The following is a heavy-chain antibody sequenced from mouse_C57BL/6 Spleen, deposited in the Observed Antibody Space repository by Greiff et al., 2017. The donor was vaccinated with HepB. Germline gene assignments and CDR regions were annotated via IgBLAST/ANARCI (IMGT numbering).Heavy chain of an antibody. V-gene: IGHV1-80*01. Sequence: QVQLQQSGAELVKPGASVKISCKASGYAFSSYWMNWVKQRPGKGLEWIGQIYPGDGDTNYNGKFKGKATLTADKSSSTAYMQLSSLTSEDSAVYFCARSGAAYDGSSYRFAYWGQGTLVTVSA. CDR3: ARSGAAYDGSSYRFAY. D-gene: IGHD1-1*01. CDR1: GYAFSSYW. J-gene: IGHJ3*01. CDR2: IYPGDGDT.